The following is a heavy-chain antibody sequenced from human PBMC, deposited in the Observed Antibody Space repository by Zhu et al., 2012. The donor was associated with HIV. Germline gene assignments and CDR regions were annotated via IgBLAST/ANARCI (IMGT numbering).Heavy chain of an antibody. J-gene: IGHJ4*02. CDR2: IYHSGTT. D-gene: IGHD6-19*01. Sequence: QVQLQESGPGLVKPSETLSLICTVSDYSISSGYFWGWIRQPPGKGLEWIGSIYHSGTTYYKSSLKSRVTISLDTSKNQFSLKLSSVTAADTAVYYCARVSLAVTGLDLLDYWSQGTLVTVSS. CDR1: DYSISSGYF. V-gene: IGHV4-38-2*02. CDR3: ARVSLAVTGLDLLDY.